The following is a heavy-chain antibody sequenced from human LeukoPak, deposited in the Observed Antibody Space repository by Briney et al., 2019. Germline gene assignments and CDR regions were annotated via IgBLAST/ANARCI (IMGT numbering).Heavy chain of an antibody. V-gene: IGHV3-33*01. CDR2: IWYDGSNK. Sequence: PGRSLRLSCAASGFTFSSYGMHWVRQAPGKGLEWVAVIWYDGSNKYYADSVKGRFTISRDNSKNTLYLQTNSLRAEDTAVYYCARDSLKIAARPPHPYYYYGMDVWGQGTTVTVSS. CDR3: ARDSLKIAARPPHPYYYYGMDV. J-gene: IGHJ6*02. D-gene: IGHD6-6*01. CDR1: GFTFSSYG.